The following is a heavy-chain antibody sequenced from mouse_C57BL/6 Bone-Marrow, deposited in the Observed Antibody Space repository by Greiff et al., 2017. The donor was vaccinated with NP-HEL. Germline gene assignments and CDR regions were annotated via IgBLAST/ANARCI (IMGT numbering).Heavy chain of an antibody. D-gene: IGHD2-3*01. V-gene: IGHV1-63*01. J-gene: IGHJ2*01. CDR2: IYPGGGYT. CDR3: ARILDGYYGGYYFDY. Sequence: VKLQESGAELVRPGTSVKMSCKASGYTFTNYWIGWAKQRPGHGLEWIGDIYPGGGYTNYNEKFKGKATLTADKSSSTAYMQFSSLTSEDSAIYYCARILDGYYGGYYFDYWGQGTTLTVSS. CDR1: GYTFTNYW.